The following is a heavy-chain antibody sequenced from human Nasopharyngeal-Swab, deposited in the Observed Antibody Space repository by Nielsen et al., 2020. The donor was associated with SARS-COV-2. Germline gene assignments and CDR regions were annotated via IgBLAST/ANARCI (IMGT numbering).Heavy chain of an antibody. V-gene: IGHV4-31*02. CDR3: ARYPSSSWSSYGMDV. D-gene: IGHD6-13*01. Sequence: WIRQPPGKGLEWIGYIYYTGSTYGNPSLKSRVTISVDTSKNQFSLKLTSGTAADTAVYYCARYPSSSWSSYGMDVWGQGTTVTVSS. J-gene: IGHJ6*02. CDR2: IYYTGST.